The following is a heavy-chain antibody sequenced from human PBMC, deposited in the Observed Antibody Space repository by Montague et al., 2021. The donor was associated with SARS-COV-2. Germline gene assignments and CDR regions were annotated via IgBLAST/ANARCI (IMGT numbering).Heavy chain of an antibody. D-gene: IGHD6-13*01. CDR2: TNYRSKWTS. V-gene: IGHV6-1*01. CDR1: GDSVWSNTAA. Sequence: CAISGDSVWSNTAAWNWIRQSPSGGLEWLGRTNYRSKWTSDYATSVEGRISIDPDTSKNQFFLQMSSVTAADTAVYYCARAWQPLIHEGFGWFDPWGQGTLVTVSS. J-gene: IGHJ5*02. CDR3: ARAWQPLIHEGFGWFDP.